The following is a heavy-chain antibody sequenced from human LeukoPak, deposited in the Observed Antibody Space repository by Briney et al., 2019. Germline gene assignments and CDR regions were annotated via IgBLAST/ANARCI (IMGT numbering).Heavy chain of an antibody. V-gene: IGHV3-21*01. CDR2: XSSSSSYI. CDR1: GFTFSSYS. J-gene: IGHJ4*02. CDR3: ARYYYDSSGQRDYFDY. Sequence: GGSLRLSCAASGFTFSSYSMNXVRQAPGKGLXXXXXXSSSSSYIYYADSVKGRFTISRDNAKNSLYLQMNSLRAEDTAVYYCARYYYDSSGQRDYFDYWGQGTLVTVSS. D-gene: IGHD3-22*01.